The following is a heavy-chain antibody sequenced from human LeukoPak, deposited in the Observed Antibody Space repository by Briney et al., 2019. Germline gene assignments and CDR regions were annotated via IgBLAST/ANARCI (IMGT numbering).Heavy chain of an antibody. D-gene: IGHD5-12*01. V-gene: IGHV1-2*02. CDR3: ARVKRGTQDIVATEYNY. Sequence: EASVKVSCKASGYSFADYYIHWVRQAPGQGLEWMGWIKPNSGGTRSAQKFQGRVTMTRDTSISTAYMELSRLRSDDTAVYYCARVKRGTQDIVATEYNYWGQGTLVTVSS. CDR1: GYSFADYY. CDR2: IKPNSGGT. J-gene: IGHJ4*02.